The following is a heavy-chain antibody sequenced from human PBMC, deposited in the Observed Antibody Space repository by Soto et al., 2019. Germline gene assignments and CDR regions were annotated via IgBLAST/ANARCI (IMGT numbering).Heavy chain of an antibody. Sequence: QVQLVQSGAEVKKPGASVKVSCKASGYTFTSYGITWVRQAPGQGLEWMGWISTYNVNTNYAQKVRGRVTMTPDTSTSTAYMELRTLRSDDTAVYYCARGDGYKDAFDIWGQGTMVTVSS. CDR2: ISTYNVNT. CDR3: ARGDGYKDAFDI. D-gene: IGHD5-12*01. V-gene: IGHV1-18*01. CDR1: GYTFTSYG. J-gene: IGHJ3*02.